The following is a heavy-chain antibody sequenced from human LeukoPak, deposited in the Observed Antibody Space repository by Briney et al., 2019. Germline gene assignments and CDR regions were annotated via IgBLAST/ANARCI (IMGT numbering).Heavy chain of an antibody. CDR1: GYSFTSFG. D-gene: IGHD1-1*01. Sequence: ASVKVSCKASGYSFTSFGITWVRQAPGQGLEWMGWISAYNGNTNYAQRLQDRVTMTTDTSTSTAYMELRSLRSDDPAVYYCARGSRIRERGSPHADYWGQGALVTVSS. CDR3: ARGSRIRERGSPHADY. CDR2: ISAYNGNT. V-gene: IGHV1-18*01. J-gene: IGHJ4*02.